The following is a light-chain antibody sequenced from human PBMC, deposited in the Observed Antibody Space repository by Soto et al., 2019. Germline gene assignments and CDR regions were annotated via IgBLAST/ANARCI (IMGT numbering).Light chain of an antibody. Sequence: VMTPSPDSLGVSLVESATINCKSSQSVLYSSNNQNYRASYQHKPGQAPRLLIYGASSRATRIPDRFSGSGSGTDFTLTMSRLEPEDFAVYYSQQYGRSRLTFGGGTKVDI. CDR3: QQYGRSRLT. V-gene: IGKV4-1*01. CDR1: QSVLYSSNNQNY. J-gene: IGKJ4*01. CDR2: GAS.